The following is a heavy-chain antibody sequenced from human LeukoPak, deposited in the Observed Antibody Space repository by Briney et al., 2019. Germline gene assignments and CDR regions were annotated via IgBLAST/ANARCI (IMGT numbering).Heavy chain of an antibody. V-gene: IGHV3-64D*06. Sequence: GGSLRLSCSASGFTFSSYAMDWVRQALGKGLEYVSTISSNGGSTYYADSVKGRFTISRDDSKNTLYLHLSSLRAEDTAVYYCAKELAAYWGQGTLVTVSS. CDR3: AKELAAY. CDR2: ISSNGGST. J-gene: IGHJ4*02. CDR1: GFTFSSYA.